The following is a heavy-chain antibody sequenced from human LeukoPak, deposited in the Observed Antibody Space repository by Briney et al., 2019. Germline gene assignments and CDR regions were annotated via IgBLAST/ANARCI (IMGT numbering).Heavy chain of an antibody. CDR3: ARGALYSRWPRYFDY. CDR2: IYYSGST. V-gene: IGHV4-31*03. CDR1: GGSISSGGYY. Sequence: SQTLSLTCTVSGGSISSGGYYWSWIRQHPGKGLEWIGYIYYSGSTYYNPSLKSRVTISVDTSKNQFSLKLSSVTAADTAVYYCARGALYSRWPRYFDYWGQGTLVTVSS. D-gene: IGHD6-13*01. J-gene: IGHJ4*02.